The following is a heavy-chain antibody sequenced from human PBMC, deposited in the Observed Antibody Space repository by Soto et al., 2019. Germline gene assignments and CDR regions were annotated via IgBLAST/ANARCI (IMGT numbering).Heavy chain of an antibody. CDR2: INPNSGGT. Sequence: ASVKVSCKASGYTFTGYYMHWVRQAPGQGLEWMGWINPNSGGTNYAQKFQGWVTMTRDTSISTAYMELSRLRSDDTAVYYCARGGTNGATVTTVCYYYYYMDVWGKGTTVTVSS. D-gene: IGHD4-4*01. CDR1: GYTFTGYY. CDR3: ARGGTNGATVTTVCYYYYYMDV. V-gene: IGHV1-2*04. J-gene: IGHJ6*03.